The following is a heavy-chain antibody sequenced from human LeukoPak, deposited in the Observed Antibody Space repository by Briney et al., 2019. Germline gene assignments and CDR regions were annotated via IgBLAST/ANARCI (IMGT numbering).Heavy chain of an antibody. V-gene: IGHV3-66*02. CDR1: GFTFSTDW. J-gene: IGHJ4*02. D-gene: IGHD6-6*01. CDR3: AGGGEAARSLAY. Sequence: QAGGSPRLSCAASGFTFSTDWMVWVRQAPGKGLEWVSVIYNGGTTYYADSVKGRFTISRDNSKSTLFVYLQMNSLRTDDTALYYCAGGGEAARSLAYWGQGALVTVSS. CDR2: IYNGGTT.